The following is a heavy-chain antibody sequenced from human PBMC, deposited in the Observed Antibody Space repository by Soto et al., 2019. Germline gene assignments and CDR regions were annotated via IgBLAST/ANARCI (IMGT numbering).Heavy chain of an antibody. CDR3: ARGWEPRAYYYGMDV. CDR2: ISSSSSYI. CDR1: GFTFSSYS. J-gene: IGHJ6*02. Sequence: EVQLVESGGGLVKPGGSLRLSCAASGFTFSSYSMNWVRQAPGKGLEWVSSISSSSSYIYYADSVKGRFTISRDNAKNSLYLQMNSLRAEDTAVYYCARGWEPRAYYYGMDVWGQGTTVTVCS. V-gene: IGHV3-21*01. D-gene: IGHD1-26*01.